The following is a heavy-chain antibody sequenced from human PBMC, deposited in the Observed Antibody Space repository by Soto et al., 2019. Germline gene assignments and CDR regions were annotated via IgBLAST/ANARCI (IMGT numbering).Heavy chain of an antibody. V-gene: IGHV3-23*01. D-gene: IGHD3-22*01. Sequence: GSLRLSCAASGFTFSSYAMSWVRQAPGKGLEWVSAISGSGGSTYYADPVKGRFTISRDNSKNTLYLQMNSLRAEDTAVYYCAKDNSPPYYYDSSGYVDYWGQGTLVTVSS. CDR2: ISGSGGST. J-gene: IGHJ4*02. CDR1: GFTFSSYA. CDR3: AKDNSPPYYYDSSGYVDY.